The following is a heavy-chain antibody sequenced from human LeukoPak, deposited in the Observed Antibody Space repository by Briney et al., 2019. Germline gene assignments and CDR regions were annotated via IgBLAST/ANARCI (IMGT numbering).Heavy chain of an antibody. D-gene: IGHD6-13*01. Sequence: GRSLRLSCAASGFIFNSYGMHWVRQAPGKGLEWVAFIWYDGSNKYYADSVKGRFTISRDNSKNTLYLQMNSLTAEDTAVYYCARGSGRQQLEQNYWGQGNLVTVSS. CDR3: ARGSGRQQLEQNY. J-gene: IGHJ4*02. V-gene: IGHV3-33*01. CDR1: GFIFNSYG. CDR2: IWYDGSNK.